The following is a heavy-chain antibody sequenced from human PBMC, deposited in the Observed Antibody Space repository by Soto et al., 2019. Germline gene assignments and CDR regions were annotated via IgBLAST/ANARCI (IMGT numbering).Heavy chain of an antibody. D-gene: IGHD3-10*01. V-gene: IGHV3-30*18. CDR1: GFTFSSYG. Sequence: GGSLRLSCAASGFTFSSYGMHWVRQAPGKGLEWVAVISYDGSNKYYADSVKGRLTISRDNSKNTLYLQMNSLRAEDTAVYYFSKSHAITMVRGVPDYWGQGTLVTVS. CDR3: SKSHAITMVRGVPDY. CDR2: ISYDGSNK. J-gene: IGHJ4*02.